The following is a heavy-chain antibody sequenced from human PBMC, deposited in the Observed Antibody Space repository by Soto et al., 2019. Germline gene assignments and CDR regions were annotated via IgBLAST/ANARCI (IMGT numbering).Heavy chain of an antibody. D-gene: IGHD5-12*01. CDR1: GGSFSGYY. Sequence: SETLSLTCAVYGGSFSGYYWSWIRQPPGKGLEWIGEINHSGSTNYNPSLKSRVTISVDTSKNQFSLKLSSVTAADTAVYYCARDGVATIAGFDYWGQGILVTVSS. J-gene: IGHJ4*02. V-gene: IGHV4-34*01. CDR2: INHSGST. CDR3: ARDGVATIAGFDY.